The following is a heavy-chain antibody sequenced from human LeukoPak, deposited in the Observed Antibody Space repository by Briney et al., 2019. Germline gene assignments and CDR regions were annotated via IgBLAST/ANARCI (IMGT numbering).Heavy chain of an antibody. D-gene: IGHD3-10*01. J-gene: IGHJ5*02. V-gene: IGHV4-31*03. Sequence: SETMSPTCTVSGGSITSGGYYWSWIRQHPEKGLEWIGFIFYAGGTYSNPSLHSRVAISVDTSQNQFSLKLSSVTVADTAVYYCARDVPSGSYSPRGNYNFCDPWGQGIPVTVAS. CDR1: GGSITSGGYY. CDR3: ARDVPSGSYSPRGNYNFCDP. CDR2: IFYAGGT.